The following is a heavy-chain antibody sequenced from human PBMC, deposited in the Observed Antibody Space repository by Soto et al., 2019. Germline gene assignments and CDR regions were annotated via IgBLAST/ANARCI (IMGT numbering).Heavy chain of an antibody. D-gene: IGHD2-15*01. V-gene: IGHV4-31*03. CDR2: IYYSGST. J-gene: IGHJ4*02. CDR1: GGSISSGGYY. CDR3: ARDGYCSGGSCYGEFDY. Sequence: PSETLSLTCTVSGGSISSGGYYWSWIRQHPGKGLEWIGYIYYSGSTYYNPSLKSRVTISVDTSKNQFSLKLSSVTAADTAVYYCARDGYCSGGSCYGEFDYWGQGTLVTVSS.